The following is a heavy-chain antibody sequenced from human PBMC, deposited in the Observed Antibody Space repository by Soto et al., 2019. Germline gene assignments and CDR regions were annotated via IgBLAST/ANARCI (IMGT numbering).Heavy chain of an antibody. J-gene: IGHJ4*02. V-gene: IGHV1-69*12. CDR3: VRVVSIPGYPDN. CDR1: GGTFSSYA. Sequence: QVQLVQSGAEVRQPASSVNVSCKTSGGTFSSYAISWVRQAPGQWLEWMGGIVPIVDTSTYAQKFQGRVTIPADESTSTVYMELRRLRSDDTAVYYCVRVVSIPGYPDNWGQGTLVTVSS. CDR2: IVPIVDTS. D-gene: IGHD5-12*01.